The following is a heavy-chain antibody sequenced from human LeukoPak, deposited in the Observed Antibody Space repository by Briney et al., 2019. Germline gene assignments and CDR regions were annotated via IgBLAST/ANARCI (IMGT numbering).Heavy chain of an antibody. J-gene: IGHJ4*02. CDR1: GDSISSYF. Sequence: PSETLSLTCIVSGDSISSYFWSWIRQPAGMGLEWIGCIYSSGSTNYNPSLKSRVTMSVDTSKNQFSLKLSSVAAADTAVYYCARSPEAGMSSGWYYFDYWGQGILVTVSS. CDR3: ARSPEAGMSSGWYYFDY. CDR2: IYSSGST. D-gene: IGHD6-19*01. V-gene: IGHV4-4*07.